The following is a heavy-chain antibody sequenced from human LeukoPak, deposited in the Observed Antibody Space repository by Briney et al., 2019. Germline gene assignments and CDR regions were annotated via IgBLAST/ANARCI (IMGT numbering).Heavy chain of an antibody. D-gene: IGHD1-14*01. CDR3: ARVHNPRAEYLRH. V-gene: IGHV4-34*01. CDR1: GESFSGYF. J-gene: IGHJ1*01. Sequence: SETLSLTCAVPGESFSGYFWTWVRQPPGKGLEWLGEINDSGSTNYNPSLKSRVTISVDTSKNQFSLRLTSVTAADSAVYYCARVHNPRAEYLRHWGRGTLVTVSS. CDR2: INDSGST.